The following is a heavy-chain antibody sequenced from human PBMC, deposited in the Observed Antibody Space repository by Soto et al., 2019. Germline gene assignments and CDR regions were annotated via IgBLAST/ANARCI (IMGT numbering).Heavy chain of an antibody. V-gene: IGHV3-53*04. Sequence: QLVESGGGLVQPGGSLRLSCAASGFTVSSNYMSWVRQAPGKGLEWVSIIYSDGNTYYADSVKGRFTISRHNSKNTLYLQMNSLRAEDTAVYYCASHGCQVVQYFFDYWGQGSLVTVSS. CDR3: ASHGCQVVQYFFDY. D-gene: IGHD2-15*01. CDR1: GFTVSSNY. J-gene: IGHJ4*02. CDR2: IYSDGNT.